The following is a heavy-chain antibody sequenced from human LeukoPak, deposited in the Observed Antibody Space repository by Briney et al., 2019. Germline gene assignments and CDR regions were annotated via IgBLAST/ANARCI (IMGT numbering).Heavy chain of an antibody. CDR2: IYYSGST. Sequence: SETLSLTCTVSGGSISSYYWSWIRQPPGKGLEWIGYIYYSGSTNYNPSLKSRVTISVDTSKNQFSLKLSSVTAADTAVYYCARVEWALLGVFDYWGQGTLGTVSS. V-gene: IGHV4-59*01. CDR3: ARVEWALLGVFDY. D-gene: IGHD1-26*01. CDR1: GGSISSYY. J-gene: IGHJ4*02.